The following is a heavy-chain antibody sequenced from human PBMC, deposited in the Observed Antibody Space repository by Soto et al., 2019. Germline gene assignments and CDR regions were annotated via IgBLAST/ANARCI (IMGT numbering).Heavy chain of an antibody. CDR2: IKSKTDGGTT. D-gene: IGHD2-2*01. CDR3: TTLPGGGYCSSTSCLGPYYYYYYGMDV. V-gene: IGHV3-15*07. CDR1: GFTFSKAW. J-gene: IGHJ6*02. Sequence: SGGSLRLSCAASGFTFSKAWMNWVRQAPGKGLEWVGRIKSKTDGGTTDYAAPVKGRFTISRDDSKNTLYLQMNSLKTEDTAVYYCTTLPGGGYCSSTSCLGPYYYYYYGMDVWGQGTTVTVSS.